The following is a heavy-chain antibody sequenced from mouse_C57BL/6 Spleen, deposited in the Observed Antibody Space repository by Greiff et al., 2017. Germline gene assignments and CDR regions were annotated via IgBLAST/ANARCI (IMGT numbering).Heavy chain of an antibody. D-gene: IGHD3-3*01. CDR1: GYTFTDYN. CDR2: INPNNGGT. CDR3: AREGGLAY. J-gene: IGHJ3*01. Sequence: VQLQQSGPELVKPGASVKIPCKASGYTFTDYNMDWVKQSHGKSLEWIGDINPNNGGTIYTQKFKGKATLTVDKSSSTAYMELRSLTSEDTAVYYCAREGGLAYWGQGTLVTVSA. V-gene: IGHV1-18*01.